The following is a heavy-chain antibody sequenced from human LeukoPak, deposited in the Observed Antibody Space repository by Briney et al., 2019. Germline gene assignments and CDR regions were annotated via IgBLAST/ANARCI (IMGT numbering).Heavy chain of an antibody. D-gene: IGHD6-13*01. CDR3: ARPIAGAGMHAFDI. CDR1: GGYFSAYY. J-gene: IGHJ3*02. CDR2: IYHSGST. Sequence: SETLSLTCGVYGGYFSAYYWSWIRQPPGKGLEWIGEIYHSGSTNYNPSLKSRVTISVDTSKNQFSLKLSSVTAADTAVYYCARPIAGAGMHAFDIWGQGTMVTVSS. V-gene: IGHV4-34*01.